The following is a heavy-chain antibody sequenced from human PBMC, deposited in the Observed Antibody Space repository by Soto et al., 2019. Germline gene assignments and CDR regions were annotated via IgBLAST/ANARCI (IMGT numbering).Heavy chain of an antibody. V-gene: IGHV3-48*01. CDR2: ISSSSSTI. J-gene: IGHJ2*01. CDR1: GLTFSSYS. D-gene: IGHD6-19*01. CDR3: AKECIAVAGPYWYFAL. Sequence: GGSLRLSCAASGLTFSSYSMNWVRQAPGKGLEWVSYISSSSSTIYYADSVKGRFTISRDNAKNTLYLQMNSLRAEDAAVYYCAKECIAVAGPYWYFALWGRGTLVTVSS.